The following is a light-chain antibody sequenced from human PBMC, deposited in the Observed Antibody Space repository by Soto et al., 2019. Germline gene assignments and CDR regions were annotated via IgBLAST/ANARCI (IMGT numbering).Light chain of an antibody. CDR3: QQRSNWPPRSA. CDR1: QSVSSY. V-gene: IGKV3-11*01. J-gene: IGKJ4*01. Sequence: EIVLTQSPATLSLSPGERATLSCRASQSVSSYLAWYQQKPGQAPRLLIYDASNRATGIPARFSGSGSGTDFTLTISSLELEDFAVYYCQQRSNWPPRSAYGGGTKVDIK. CDR2: DAS.